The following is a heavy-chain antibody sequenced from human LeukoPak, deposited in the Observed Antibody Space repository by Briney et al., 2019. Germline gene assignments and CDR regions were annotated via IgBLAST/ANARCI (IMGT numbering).Heavy chain of an antibody. CDR3: ARGTYYYGSGSSVPHDY. J-gene: IGHJ4*02. V-gene: IGHV1-2*02. CDR2: INPNSGGT. Sequence: GASVKVSCKASGYTFTGYYMHWVRQAPGQGLEWMGWINPNSGGTNYAQKFQGRVTMTRDTSISTAYMELSSLRSEDTAVYYCARGTYYYGSGSSVPHDYWGQGTLVTVSS. D-gene: IGHD3-10*01. CDR1: GYTFTGYY.